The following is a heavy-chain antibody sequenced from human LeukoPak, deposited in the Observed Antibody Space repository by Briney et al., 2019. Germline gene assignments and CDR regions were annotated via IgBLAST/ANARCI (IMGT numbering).Heavy chain of an antibody. CDR2: INHSGST. J-gene: IGHJ5*02. CDR3: ARGSITMVRGPRYNRFDP. CDR1: GGSFSGYY. Sequence: PSETLSLTCAVYGGSFSGYYWSWIRQPPGKGLEWIGEINHSGSTNYNPSLKSRVTISVDTSKNQFSLKLSSVTAADTAGYYCARGSITMVRGPRYNRFDPWGQGTLVTVSS. V-gene: IGHV4-34*01. D-gene: IGHD3-10*01.